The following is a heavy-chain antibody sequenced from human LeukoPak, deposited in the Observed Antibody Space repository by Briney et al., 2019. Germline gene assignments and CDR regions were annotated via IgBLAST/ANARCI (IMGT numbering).Heavy chain of an antibody. CDR3: ARREMATAVLFDY. V-gene: IGHV4-34*01. Sequence: GSLRLSCAASGFTFSSNAMNWVRQAPGKGLEWIGEINHSGSTNYNPSLKSRVTISVDTSKNQFSLKLSSVTAADTAVYYCARREMATAVLFDYWGQGTLVTVSS. D-gene: IGHD5-24*01. J-gene: IGHJ4*02. CDR2: INHSGST. CDR1: GFTFSSNA.